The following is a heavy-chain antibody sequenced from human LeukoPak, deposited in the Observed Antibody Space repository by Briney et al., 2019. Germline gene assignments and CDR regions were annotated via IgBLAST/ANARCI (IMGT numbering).Heavy chain of an antibody. V-gene: IGHV4-59*01. J-gene: IGHJ3*02. Sequence: SETLSLTCTVSGGSISSYYWSWIRQPPGKGLEWIGYIYYSGSTNYNPSLKSRVTISVDTSKNQFSLKLSSVTAADTAVYYCARADGGYEWDAFDIWGQGTMVTVSS. CDR3: ARADGGYEWDAFDI. CDR1: GGSISSYY. CDR2: IYYSGST. D-gene: IGHD5-12*01.